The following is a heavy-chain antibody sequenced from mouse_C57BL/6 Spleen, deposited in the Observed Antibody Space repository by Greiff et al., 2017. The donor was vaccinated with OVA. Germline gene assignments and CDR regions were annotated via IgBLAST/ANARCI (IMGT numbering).Heavy chain of an antibody. CDR2: IDPSDSYT. Sequence: VQLQQPGAELVKPGASVKLSCKASGYTFTSYWMQWVKQRPGQGLEWIGEIDPSDSYTNYNQKFKGKATLTVDTSSSTAYMQLSSLTSEDSAVYYCARERNGSSYFDYWGQGTTLTVSS. CDR1: GYTFTSYW. D-gene: IGHD1-1*01. J-gene: IGHJ2*01. CDR3: ARERNGSSYFDY. V-gene: IGHV1-50*01.